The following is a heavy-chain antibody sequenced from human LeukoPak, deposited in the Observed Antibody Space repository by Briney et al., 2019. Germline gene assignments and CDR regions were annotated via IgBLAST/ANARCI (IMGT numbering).Heavy chain of an antibody. D-gene: IGHD3-9*01. Sequence: PGGSLRLSCAASGFTFSDYAMSWVRQAPGKGLEWVSVISGSASHTYYADSVKGRFTISRDNSKNTLYLQMSSLRAEDTAVYYCAKAQAPYYDILTGYSPDYWGQGTLVTVSS. CDR1: GFTFSDYA. J-gene: IGHJ4*02. CDR3: AKAQAPYYDILTGYSPDY. CDR2: ISGSASHT. V-gene: IGHV3-23*01.